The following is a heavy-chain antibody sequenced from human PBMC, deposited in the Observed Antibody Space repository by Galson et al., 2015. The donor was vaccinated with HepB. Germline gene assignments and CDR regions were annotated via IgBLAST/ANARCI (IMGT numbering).Heavy chain of an antibody. J-gene: IGHJ4*02. V-gene: IGHV3-30*04. CDR1: GFTFSSYA. CDR3: ARDRGSGWFDY. D-gene: IGHD6-19*01. CDR2: ISYDGSNK. Sequence: SLRLSCAASGFTFSSYAMHWVRQAPGKGLEWVAVISYDGSNKYYADSVKGRFTISRDNSKNTLYLQMNSLRAEDTAVYYCARDRGSGWFDYWGQGTLVTVSS.